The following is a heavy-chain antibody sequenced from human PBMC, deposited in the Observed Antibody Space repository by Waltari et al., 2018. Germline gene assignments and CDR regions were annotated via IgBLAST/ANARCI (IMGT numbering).Heavy chain of an antibody. D-gene: IGHD2-2*01. CDR3: ATNRVVPAANYYYYYMDV. CDR1: GYTFTDYY. CDR2: VDPEDGET. Sequence: EVQLVQSGAEVKKPGATVKISCKVSGYTFTDYYMHWVQQAPGKGLEWMGLVDPEDGETIYAEKFQGRVTITADTSTDTAYMELSSLRSEDTAVYYCATNRVVPAANYYYYYMDVWGKGTTVTISS. J-gene: IGHJ6*03. V-gene: IGHV1-69-2*01.